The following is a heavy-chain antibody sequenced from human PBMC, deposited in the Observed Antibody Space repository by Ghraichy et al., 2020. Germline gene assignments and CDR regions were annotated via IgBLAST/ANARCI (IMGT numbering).Heavy chain of an antibody. CDR1: GGSISTYY. J-gene: IGHJ5*02. Sequence: ETLSLTCTVSGGSISTYYWSWIRQPPGKGLEWIGFVLYSGSTSYNPSLKNRVTMSLDMSKSQVSLRLTSVTAADTAVYYCARLAIKDCSGISCYSANWFDPWGPGTLVTVSS. CDR2: VLYSGST. V-gene: IGHV4-59*08. CDR3: ARLAIKDCSGISCYSANWFDP. D-gene: IGHD2-2*01.